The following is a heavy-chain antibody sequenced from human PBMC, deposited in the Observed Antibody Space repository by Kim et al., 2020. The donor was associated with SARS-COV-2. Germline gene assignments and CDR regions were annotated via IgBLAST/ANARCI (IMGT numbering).Heavy chain of an antibody. CDR1: GFTFSNYA. J-gene: IGHJ4*01. V-gene: IGHV3-23*01. CDR2: ISSGGGST. CDR3: AKDPPQPLAYYLYFDH. Sequence: GGSLRLSCAASGFTFSNYAMSWVRQAPGKGLEWVSTISSGGGSTFYADSVKDRFTISRDNSKNTLYLQMSSLRAEDTAVYYCAKDPPQPLAYYLYFDHWG. D-gene: IGHD6-13*01.